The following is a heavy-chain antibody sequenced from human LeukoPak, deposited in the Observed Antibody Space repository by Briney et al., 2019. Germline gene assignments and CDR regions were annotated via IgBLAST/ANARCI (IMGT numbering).Heavy chain of an antibody. CDR3: AREPYSSGWYFSYYFDY. Sequence: GGSLRLSCAASGFTLSTCGMHWIRQAPGKGLEWVAVISYDGSNKYYADSVKGRFTISRDNSKNTLYLQMNSLRAEDTAVYYCAREPYSSGWYFSYYFDYWGQGTLVTVSS. D-gene: IGHD6-19*01. V-gene: IGHV3-30*03. CDR2: ISYDGSNK. CDR1: GFTLSTCG. J-gene: IGHJ4*02.